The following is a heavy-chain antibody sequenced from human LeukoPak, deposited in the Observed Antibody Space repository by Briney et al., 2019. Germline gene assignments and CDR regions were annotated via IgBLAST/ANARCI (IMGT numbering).Heavy chain of an antibody. CDR1: GFTFSSYA. CDR2: ISGSGGST. J-gene: IGHJ4*02. V-gene: IGHV3-23*01. Sequence: GGALRLSCAASGFTFSSYAMSWVRQAPGKGLEWVSPISGSGGSTYYADSVKGRFTISRDNSKNTLYLQMNSLRAEDTAVYYCAKDYSTETTWYFDYWGQGTLVTVSS. D-gene: IGHD4-17*01. CDR3: AKDYSTETTWYFDY.